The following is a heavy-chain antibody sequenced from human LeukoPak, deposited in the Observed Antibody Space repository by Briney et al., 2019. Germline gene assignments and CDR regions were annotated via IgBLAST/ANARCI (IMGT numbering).Heavy chain of an antibody. J-gene: IGHJ6*03. CDR1: GYPFSNYD. V-gene: IGHV1-8*01. Sequence: ASVKVSCKASGYPFSNYDVNWVRQAPGQGPEWMAWMNPGSGDTGYAQKFQGRLTMSSNISMTTASMELRSLTSEDTAVYFCPRSRRGYY. CDR3: PRSRRGYY. CDR2: MNPGSGDT.